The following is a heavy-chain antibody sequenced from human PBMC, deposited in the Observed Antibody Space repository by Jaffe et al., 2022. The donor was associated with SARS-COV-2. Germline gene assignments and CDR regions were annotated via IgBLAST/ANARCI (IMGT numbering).Heavy chain of an antibody. J-gene: IGHJ5*02. CDR2: ISGSGGST. D-gene: IGHD2-2*01. CDR1: GFTFSSYA. V-gene: IGHV3-23*01. Sequence: EVQLLESGGGLVQPGGSLRLSCAASGFTFSSYAMSWVRQAPGKGLEWVSAISGSGGSTYYADSVKGRFTISRDNSKNTLYLQMNSLRAEDTAVYYCAKLRYCSSTSCSASSLLFDPWGQGTLVTVSS. CDR3: AKLRYCSSTSCSASSLLFDP.